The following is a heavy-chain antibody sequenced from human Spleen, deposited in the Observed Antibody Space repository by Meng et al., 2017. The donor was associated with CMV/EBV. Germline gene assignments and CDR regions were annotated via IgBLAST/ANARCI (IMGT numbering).Heavy chain of an antibody. CDR3: AKDRGSSGWYDY. V-gene: IGHV3-23*01. CDR2: IRGSGGTT. Sequence: GESLKISCAASGFTFSSYAMSWVRQAPGKGLEWVSAIRGSGGTTYYADSVKGRFTISRDNSKNTLYLQMNSLRAEDTAAYYCAKDRGSSGWYDYWGQGTLVTVSS. CDR1: GFTFSSYA. J-gene: IGHJ4*02. D-gene: IGHD6-19*01.